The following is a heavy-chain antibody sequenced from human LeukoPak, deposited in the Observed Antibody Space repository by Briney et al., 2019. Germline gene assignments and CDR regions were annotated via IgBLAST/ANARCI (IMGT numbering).Heavy chain of an antibody. CDR1: GFTFSSYW. Sequence: GGSLRLSCAASGFTFSSYWMSWVRQAPGKGLEWVANIKQDGSEKYYVDSVKGRFTISRDNANNSLYLQMNSLRAEDTAVYYCAMNVLRYFDWSYYWGQGTLVTVSS. D-gene: IGHD3-9*01. CDR3: AMNVLRYFDWSYY. J-gene: IGHJ4*02. V-gene: IGHV3-7*01. CDR2: IKQDGSEK.